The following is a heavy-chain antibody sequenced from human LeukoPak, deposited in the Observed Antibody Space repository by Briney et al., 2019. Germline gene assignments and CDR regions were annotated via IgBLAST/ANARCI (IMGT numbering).Heavy chain of an antibody. J-gene: IGHJ4*02. Sequence: SETLSLTCTVSGGSISSYYWSWIRQPPGKGLEWIGYIYYSGSTNYNPSLKSRVTISVDTSKNQFSLKLSSVTAADTAVYYCARGTPFDYWGRGTLVTVSS. CDR2: IYYSGST. CDR3: ARGTPFDY. CDR1: GGSISSYY. D-gene: IGHD2-2*01. V-gene: IGHV4-59*01.